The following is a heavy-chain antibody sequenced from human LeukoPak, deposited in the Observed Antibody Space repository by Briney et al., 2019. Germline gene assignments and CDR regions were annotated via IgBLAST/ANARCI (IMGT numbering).Heavy chain of an antibody. CDR1: GFTVSAFC. J-gene: IGHJ4*02. CDR2: IYSGGST. D-gene: IGHD1-1*01. Sequence: GRSLRLSCAASGFTVSAFCMSWVRQAPGKGLEWVSLIYSGGSTYYADSVKGRFTISRDNSKNTLYLQMNSLRTEDTAVYYCARALKLDYYFDYWGQGTLVTVSS. CDR3: ARALKLDYYFDY. V-gene: IGHV3-66*01.